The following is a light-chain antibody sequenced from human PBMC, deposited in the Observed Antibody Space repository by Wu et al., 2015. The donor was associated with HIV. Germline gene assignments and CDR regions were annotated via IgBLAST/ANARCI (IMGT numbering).Light chain of an antibody. CDR2: GAS. Sequence: DIVLMQSPGTLSLSPGQRATFSCRASQILTNSYLAWYQQKPGQAPRVLIYGASSRASGIPDRFSGSGSGTDFTLTISSLEPEDFAVYYCHQRTTWPRTFGQGTKVEVK. V-gene: IGKV3D-20*02. CDR3: HQRTTWPRT. J-gene: IGKJ1*01. CDR1: QILTNSY.